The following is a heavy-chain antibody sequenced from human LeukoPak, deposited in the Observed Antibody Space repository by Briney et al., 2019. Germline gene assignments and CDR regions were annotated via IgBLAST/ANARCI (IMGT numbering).Heavy chain of an antibody. CDR1: AFTFSDNP. J-gene: IGHJ4*02. Sequence: PGGSLRLSCAASAFTFSDNPMTWVRQAPGKGLEWVSAISHSGTSTYYADSVKGRFTISRDNSKNTLYLQLNSLRAEDTALYYCAKELRVAGHTTGFDYWGQGTLVTVSS. V-gene: IGHV3-23*01. CDR2: ISHSGTST. D-gene: IGHD2-8*01. CDR3: AKELRVAGHTTGFDY.